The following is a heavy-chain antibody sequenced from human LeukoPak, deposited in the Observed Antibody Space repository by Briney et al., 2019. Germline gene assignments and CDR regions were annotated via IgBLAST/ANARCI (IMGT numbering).Heavy chain of an antibody. V-gene: IGHV1-18*01. Sequence: GAVKDSCMASGYTFNTYGISWVRQPPGQRPEWMGWINTDNGNTKYAQKFQGRVTMTTDTSTSTAYMELSSLRSDDTAVYYCARKGCTGDCYRFDPWGQGTLVTVSS. J-gene: IGHJ5*02. CDR2: INTDNGNT. CDR3: ARKGCTGDCYRFDP. CDR1: GYTFNTYG. D-gene: IGHD2-21*02.